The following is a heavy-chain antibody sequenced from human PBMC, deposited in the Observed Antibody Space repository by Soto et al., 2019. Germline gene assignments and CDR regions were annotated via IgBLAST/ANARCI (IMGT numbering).Heavy chain of an antibody. CDR3: ARDVGIHDAFDI. J-gene: IGHJ3*02. V-gene: IGHV4-59*13. CDR2: IYHTGNT. Sequence: QVRLHESGPGLVKPSETLSLTCTVSTDSFNDYYWSWFRQPPVKGLEWIGSIYHTGNTNYNPSLESRVSISVDTSKIQFSLSLSSVTAADTAVYYCARDVGIHDAFDIWGQGTLVTVSS. D-gene: IGHD5-18*01. CDR1: TDSFNDYY.